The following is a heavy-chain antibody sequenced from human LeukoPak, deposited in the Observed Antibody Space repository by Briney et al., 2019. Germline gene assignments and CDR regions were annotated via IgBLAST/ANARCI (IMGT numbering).Heavy chain of an antibody. V-gene: IGHV4-4*07. CDR3: ARDSKGPEYFQH. D-gene: IGHD3-3*02. Sequence: SETLSLTCTVSGGSISSYYWSWIRQPAGKGLEWIGRIYTSGSTNYNPSLKSRVTMSVDTSQNQFSLKLSSVTAADTAVYYYARDSKGPEYFQHWGQGTLVTVSS. J-gene: IGHJ1*01. CDR1: GGSISSYY. CDR2: IYTSGST.